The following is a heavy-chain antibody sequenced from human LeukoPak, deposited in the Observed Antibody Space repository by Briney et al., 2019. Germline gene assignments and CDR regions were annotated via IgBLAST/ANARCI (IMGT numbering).Heavy chain of an antibody. CDR1: GFTFSRYS. D-gene: IGHD2-21*02. CDR2: ISSSGSYI. Sequence: GWSLRLSCGASGFTFSRYSMNWVRQAPGKGLEWVSSISSSGSYIYYADSVKGRFTISRDNAKSSLYLQMNSLRAEDTAVYYCASRNQYCGGDCFWAFDIWGQGTMVTVSS. V-gene: IGHV3-21*01. CDR3: ASRNQYCGGDCFWAFDI. J-gene: IGHJ3*02.